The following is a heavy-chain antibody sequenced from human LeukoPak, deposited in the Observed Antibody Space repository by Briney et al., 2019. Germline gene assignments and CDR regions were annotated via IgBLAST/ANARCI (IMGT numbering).Heavy chain of an antibody. V-gene: IGHV1-2*02. CDR2: ISPNSGDT. D-gene: IGHD5-12*01. CDR3: ARDGYGDYIYYYMDV. Sequence: ASVKVSCTAGGYTFTGNYIQWVRQASGQGLEWIGWISPNSGDTNYAQKFQGRVTMTSDTSTSTAYMELNRLTSDDTAVYYCARDGYGDYIYYYMDVWGKGTTVTVSS. CDR1: GYTFTGNY. J-gene: IGHJ6*03.